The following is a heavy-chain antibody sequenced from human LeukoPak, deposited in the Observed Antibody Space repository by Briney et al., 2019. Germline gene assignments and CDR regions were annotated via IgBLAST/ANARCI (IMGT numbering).Heavy chain of an antibody. Sequence: PGGSLRLSCAASGFTFDDYAMHWVRQAPGKGLEWVSGISWSSGSIGYADSVKGRFTISRDNAKNSLYLQMNSLRAEDTAFYYCARGPILGYSSSWFDDWGQGSLVTVSS. V-gene: IGHV3-9*01. CDR2: ISWSSGSI. CDR1: GFTFDDYA. CDR3: ARGPILGYSSSWFDD. J-gene: IGHJ5*02. D-gene: IGHD6-13*01.